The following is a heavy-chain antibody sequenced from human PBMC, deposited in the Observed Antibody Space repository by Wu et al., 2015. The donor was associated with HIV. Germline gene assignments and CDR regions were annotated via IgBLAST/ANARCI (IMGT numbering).Heavy chain of an antibody. CDR1: GYIFTDYG. D-gene: IGHD4-11*01. CDR3: ARDATPITTEFDF. J-gene: IGHJ4*02. Sequence: VQLVQSGGEVKKPGASVRIVCKSSGYIFTDYGIHWVRQAPGQGLEWMAWINPSGGATIYAEDFEGRVTVTRDTSSETVYMELSGLTSGDTAIYYCARDATPITTEFDFWGQGTLITVSS. V-gene: IGHV1-2*02. CDR2: INPSGGAT.